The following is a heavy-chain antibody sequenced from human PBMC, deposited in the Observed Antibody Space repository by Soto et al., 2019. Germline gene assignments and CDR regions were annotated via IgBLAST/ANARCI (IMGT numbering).Heavy chain of an antibody. J-gene: IGHJ4*02. V-gene: IGHV1-3*01. CDR1: GYTFTSYA. CDR3: ARSPPPKSGYYGSGSYYSPFDY. D-gene: IGHD3-10*01. CDR2: INAGNGNT. Sequence: ASVKVSCKASGYTFTSYAMHWVRQAPGQRLEWMGWINAGNGNTKYSQKFQGRVTITRGTSASTAYMELSSLRSEDTAVYYCARSPPPKSGYYGSGSYYSPFDYWGQGTLVTVSS.